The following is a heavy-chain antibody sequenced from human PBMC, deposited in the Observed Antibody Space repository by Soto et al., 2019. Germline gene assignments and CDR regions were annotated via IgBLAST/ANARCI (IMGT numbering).Heavy chain of an antibody. Sequence: QVQLVESGGGVVQPGRSLRLSCAASGFTVSSYGMHGVRQAPGKGLEWVAVIWYDGSNKYYADSVKGRFTISRDNSKNTLYLQMNSLRAEDTAVYYCAREMEDIVLMVYALDVGGQGTTVTVSS. V-gene: IGHV3-33*01. CDR2: IWYDGSNK. J-gene: IGHJ6*02. CDR3: AREMEDIVLMVYALDV. CDR1: GFTVSSYG. D-gene: IGHD2-8*01.